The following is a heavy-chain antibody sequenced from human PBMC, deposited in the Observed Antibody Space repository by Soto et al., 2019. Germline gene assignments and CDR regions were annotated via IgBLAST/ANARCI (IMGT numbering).Heavy chain of an antibody. CDR3: ARDRGIILTGPKGWFDP. J-gene: IGHJ5*02. CDR1: GYTFTGYY. CDR2: INPNSGGT. V-gene: IGHV1-2*02. Sequence: ASVKVSCKASGYTFTGYYIHWVRQAPGQGLEWMGWINPNSGGTNYAQKFQGRVTMTRDTSISTAYMELSRLRSDDTAVYYCARDRGIILTGPKGWFDPWGQGTLVTVSS. D-gene: IGHD3-9*01.